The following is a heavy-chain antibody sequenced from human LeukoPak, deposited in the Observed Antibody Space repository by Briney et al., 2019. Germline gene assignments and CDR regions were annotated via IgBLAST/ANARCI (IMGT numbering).Heavy chain of an antibody. V-gene: IGHV4-39*02. CDR3: AREDSSGYYHGAFDI. J-gene: IGHJ3*02. Sequence: PSETLSLTCTVSGGSISSSSYYWGWIRQPPGKGLEWIGSIYYSGSTYYNPSLKSRVTISVDTSKNQFSLKLSSVTAADTAVYYCAREDSSGYYHGAFDIWGQGTMVTVSS. CDR1: GGSISSSSYY. D-gene: IGHD3-22*01. CDR2: IYYSGST.